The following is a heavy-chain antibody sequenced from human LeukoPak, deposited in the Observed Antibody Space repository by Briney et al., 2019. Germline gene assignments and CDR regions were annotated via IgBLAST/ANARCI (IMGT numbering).Heavy chain of an antibody. CDR3: ATMTTVTSRFDS. V-gene: IGHV4-31*03. CDR2: IYYSGST. J-gene: IGHJ5*01. D-gene: IGHD4-17*01. CDR1: GGSISSGGYY. Sequence: SETLSLTCTVSGGSISSGGYYWSWIRQHPGKGLEWIGYIYYSGSTYYNPSLKSRVTISVDTSKNQFSLKLSSVTAADTAVYYCATMTTVTSRFDSWGQGTLVTVSS.